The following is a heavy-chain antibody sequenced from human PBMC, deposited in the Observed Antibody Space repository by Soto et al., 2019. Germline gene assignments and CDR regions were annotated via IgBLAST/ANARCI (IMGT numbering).Heavy chain of an antibody. CDR2: IIPMIGTT. CDR1: GGTFSIHA. J-gene: IGHJ6*02. Sequence: QVQLVQSGAEVKKPGSSVQVSCKASGGTFSIHAISWVRQAPGQGLEWMGGIIPMIGTTDYAQKFQGRVTITADKSTSTAYMELSSLRSEDTAVYYCAREGGNWNYGLYYYYYYGMDVWGQGTTVTVSS. V-gene: IGHV1-69*06. CDR3: AREGGNWNYGLYYYYYYGMDV. D-gene: IGHD1-7*01.